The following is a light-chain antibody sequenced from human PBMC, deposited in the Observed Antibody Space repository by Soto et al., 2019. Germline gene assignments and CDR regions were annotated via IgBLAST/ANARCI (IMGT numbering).Light chain of an antibody. CDR2: DAS. Sequence: EIVLTQSPGALSLSPGERATLSCRASQSVRSSLLAWYQQKPGPPPRLLIYDASSRATATPERFSGSGSGTDFTLTISRLEPEDFAVYYCQQYDSIVQTFGQGTKVDIK. CDR1: QSVRSSL. J-gene: IGKJ1*01. V-gene: IGKV3-20*01. CDR3: QQYDSIVQT.